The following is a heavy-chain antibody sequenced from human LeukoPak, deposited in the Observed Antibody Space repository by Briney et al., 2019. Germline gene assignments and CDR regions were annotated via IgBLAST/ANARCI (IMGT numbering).Heavy chain of an antibody. J-gene: IGHJ4*02. Sequence: SETLSLTCTVSGGSISSYYWSWIRQPPGKGLEWIGYIYYSGSTNYNPSLKSRVTISVDTSKNQFSLKLSSVTAADTAVYYCARGGWSGEPQYYFDYWGQGTLVTVSS. CDR3: ARGGWSGEPQYYFDY. CDR2: IYYSGST. V-gene: IGHV4-59*01. CDR1: GGSISSYY. D-gene: IGHD3-3*01.